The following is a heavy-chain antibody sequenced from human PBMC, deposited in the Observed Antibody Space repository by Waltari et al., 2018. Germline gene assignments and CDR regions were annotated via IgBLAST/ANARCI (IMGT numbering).Heavy chain of an antibody. CDR2: INPNSGGT. D-gene: IGHD2-15*01. CDR1: GYTFTGYY. V-gene: IGHV1-2*06. CDR3: ARAEDIVVVVAATGWFDP. Sequence: QVQLVQSGAEVKKPGASVKVSCKASGYTFTGYYIHWVRQAPGQGLEWMGRINPNSGGTNYAQKFQGRVTMTRDTSISTAYMELSRLRSDDTAVYYCARAEDIVVVVAATGWFDPWGQGTLVTVSS. J-gene: IGHJ5*02.